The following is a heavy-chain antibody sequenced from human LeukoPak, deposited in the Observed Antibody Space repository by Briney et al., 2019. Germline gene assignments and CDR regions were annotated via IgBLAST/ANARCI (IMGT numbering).Heavy chain of an antibody. CDR2: IYSGGST. CDR1: GFTVSSNY. V-gene: IGHV3-53*01. D-gene: IGHD1-26*01. J-gene: IGHJ4*02. CDR3: ARLAGSCRAFHY. Sequence: GGSLRLSCAASGFTVSSNYMSWVRQAPGKGLEWVSVIYSGGSTYYADSVQRRFTISRDNSKNTLYLQMNSLRAEDTAVYYCARLAGSCRAFHYWRQGTLVTVSS.